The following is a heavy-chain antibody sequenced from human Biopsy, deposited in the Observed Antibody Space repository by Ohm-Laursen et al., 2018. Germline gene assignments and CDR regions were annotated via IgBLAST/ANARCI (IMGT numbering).Heavy chain of an antibody. CDR3: ASAGYNPDWSFDL. D-gene: IGHD5-24*01. CDR1: GGSISSGGSY. V-gene: IGHV4-31*01. Sequence: SETLSLTCTVSGGSISSGGSYWSWIRQRPGKGLEWIGYIFNSANTCYNPSLKNLITISGDTSKNQFSLKLNSVTAADTAVYYCASAGYNPDWSFDLWGRGTRVTVSS. J-gene: IGHJ2*01. CDR2: IFNSANT.